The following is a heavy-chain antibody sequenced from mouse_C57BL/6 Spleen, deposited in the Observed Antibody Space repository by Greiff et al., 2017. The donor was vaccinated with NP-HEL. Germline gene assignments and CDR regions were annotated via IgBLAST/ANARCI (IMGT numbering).Heavy chain of an antibody. J-gene: IGHJ4*01. D-gene: IGHD2-1*01. CDR1: GYTFTDYY. CDR2: INPKNGGT. Sequence: EVQLQQSGPELVKPGASVKISCKASGYTFTDYYMNWVKQSHGKSLEWIGDINPKNGGTSYNQKFKGKATLTVDKSSSTAYMELRSLTSEDAAVYYCSRHYCNWGYYAMDYWGQGTSVTVSS. CDR3: SRHYCNWGYYAMDY. V-gene: IGHV1-26*01.